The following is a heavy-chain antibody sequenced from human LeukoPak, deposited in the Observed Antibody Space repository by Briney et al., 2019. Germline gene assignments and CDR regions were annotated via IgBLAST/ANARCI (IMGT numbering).Heavy chain of an antibody. V-gene: IGHV4-39*01. J-gene: IGHJ4*02. Sequence: PSETLSLTCTVSGGSISSSGYYWGWIRQPPGKGLEWVGSVFYSGSTYYNPSLKSRVTISVDTSKNQFSLMLSSVTAADTAVYYCARRGAVAGTRQFDYWGQGTLVTVSS. CDR3: ARRGAVAGTRQFDY. CDR2: VFYSGST. D-gene: IGHD6-19*01. CDR1: GGSISSSGYY.